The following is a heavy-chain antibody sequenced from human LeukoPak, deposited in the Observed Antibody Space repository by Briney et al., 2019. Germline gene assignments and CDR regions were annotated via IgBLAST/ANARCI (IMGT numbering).Heavy chain of an antibody. CDR1: GGSISSYY. CDR3: ARTGGRYYDFWSALRGWFDP. V-gene: IGHV4-59*12. CDR2: IYYSGST. Sequence: SETLSLTCTVSGGSISSYYWSWIRQPPGKGLEWIGYIYYSGSTNYNPSLKSRVTISVDTSKNQFSLKLSSVTAADTAVYYCARTGGRYYDFWSALRGWFDPWGQGTLVTVSS. D-gene: IGHD3-3*01. J-gene: IGHJ5*02.